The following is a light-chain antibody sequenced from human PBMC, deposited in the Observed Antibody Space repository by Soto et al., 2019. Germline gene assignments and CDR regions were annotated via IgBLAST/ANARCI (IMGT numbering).Light chain of an antibody. CDR3: QSYTEHST. Sequence: DIQMTQSPSTLSASVGDRVTITCRASQSISSWLAWYQQKPGKAPKLLIYEASSSEIGVPPRFSGSGVGKEFTLTISSLPPEDSATYYCQSYTEHSTFGQGTRLEIK. V-gene: IGKV1-5*03. CDR1: QSISSW. J-gene: IGKJ1*01. CDR2: EAS.